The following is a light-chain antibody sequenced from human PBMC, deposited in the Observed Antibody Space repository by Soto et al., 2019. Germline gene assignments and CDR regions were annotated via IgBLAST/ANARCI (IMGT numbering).Light chain of an antibody. J-gene: IGLJ1*01. V-gene: IGLV2-14*01. CDR2: EVS. CDR1: SSDVGGYNY. CDR3: SSYTSSSTAYV. Sequence: QSALTQPASVSGSPEQSITISCTGTSSDVGGYNYVSWYQQHPGKAPKLMIYEVSNRPSGVSNRFSGSKSGNTASLTISGLQAEDEADYYCSSYTSSSTAYVFGTGTKLTVL.